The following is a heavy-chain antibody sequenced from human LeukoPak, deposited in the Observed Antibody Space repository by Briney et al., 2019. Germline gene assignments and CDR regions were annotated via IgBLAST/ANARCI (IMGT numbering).Heavy chain of an antibody. V-gene: IGHV1-18*01. CDR1: GYTFTSYG. J-gene: IGHJ4*02. CDR2: ISAYNGNT. Sequence: ASVTVSCKASGYTFTSYGISWVRQAPGQGLEWMGWISAYNGNTNYAQKFQGRVTMTRDTSISTAYMELSRLRSDDTAVYYCARDRGYSSGWYYNYWGQGTLVTVSS. D-gene: IGHD6-19*01. CDR3: ARDRGYSSGWYYNY.